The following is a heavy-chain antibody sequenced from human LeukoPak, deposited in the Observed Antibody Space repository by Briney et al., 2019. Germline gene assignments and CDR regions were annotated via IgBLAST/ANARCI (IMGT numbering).Heavy chain of an antibody. J-gene: IGHJ4*02. V-gene: IGHV5-51*01. CDR3: ARQGYSSSSRFDY. CDR1: GYTFISNW. CDR2: IYPGDSDT. D-gene: IGHD6-6*01. Sequence: GESLKISCKGSGYTFISNWITWVRQMPGKGLEWMGIIYPGDSDTRYSPSFQGQVTISADKSISTAYLQWNSLKASDTAMYYCARQGYSSSSRFDYWGQGTLVTVSS.